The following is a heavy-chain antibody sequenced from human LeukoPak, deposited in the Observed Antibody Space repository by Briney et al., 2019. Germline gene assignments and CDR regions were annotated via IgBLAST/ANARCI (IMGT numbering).Heavy chain of an antibody. J-gene: IGHJ4*02. CDR3: ARTAAGTIPLDY. Sequence: GASVKVSCKASGYTFTSYYMHWVRQAPGQGLEWMGIINPSGGSTSYAQKFQGRVTITADKSTTTAYMELSSLRSEDTAVYYCARTAAGTIPLDYWGQGTLVTVSS. CDR2: INPSGGST. D-gene: IGHD6-13*01. V-gene: IGHV1-46*01. CDR1: GYTFTSYY.